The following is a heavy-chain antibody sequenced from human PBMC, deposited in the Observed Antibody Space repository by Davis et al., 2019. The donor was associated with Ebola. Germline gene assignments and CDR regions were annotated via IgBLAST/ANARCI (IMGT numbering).Heavy chain of an antibody. J-gene: IGHJ4*02. V-gene: IGHV4-38-2*02. CDR3: ARDAGCYDSSGYYYDCYFDY. CDR1: GYSISSGYY. Sequence: SETLSLTCIVSGYSISSGYYWSWIRQPPGKGLEWIGEINHSGSTNYNPSLKSRVTISVDTSKNQFSLKLSSVTAADTAVYYCARDAGCYDSSGYYYDCYFDYWGQGTLVTVSS. CDR2: INHSGST. D-gene: IGHD3-22*01.